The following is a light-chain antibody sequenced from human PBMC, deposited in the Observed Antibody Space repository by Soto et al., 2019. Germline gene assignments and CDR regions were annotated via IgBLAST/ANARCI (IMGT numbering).Light chain of an antibody. CDR1: SSNIGSNT. CDR2: STS. J-gene: IGLJ1*01. CDR3: AAWDDRLDVYA. V-gene: IGLV1-44*01. Sequence: QSVLTQPPSASGTPGQIVAISCSGSSSNIGSNTVTWYQQLPGTAPKLLIYSTSQRSSGVPGRFSGSKSGASASLSISGLQSEDEADYYCAAWDDRLDVYAFGTGTKVTVL.